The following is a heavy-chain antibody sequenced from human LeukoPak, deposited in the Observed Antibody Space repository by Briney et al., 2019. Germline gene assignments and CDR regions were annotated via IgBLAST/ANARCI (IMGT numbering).Heavy chain of an antibody. Sequence: PSETLSLTCAVYGGSFSGYYWSWIRQPPGKGLEWIGEINHSGSTNYNPSLKSRVTISVDTSKNQFSLKLSSVTAADTAVYYCARTYDFWSGYYQARYFDYWDQGTLVTVSS. CDR2: INHSGST. CDR1: GGSFSGYY. V-gene: IGHV4-34*01. D-gene: IGHD3-3*01. J-gene: IGHJ4*02. CDR3: ARTYDFWSGYYQARYFDY.